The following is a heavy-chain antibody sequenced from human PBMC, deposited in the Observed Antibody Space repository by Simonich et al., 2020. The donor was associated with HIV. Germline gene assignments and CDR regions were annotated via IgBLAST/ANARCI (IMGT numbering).Heavy chain of an antibody. CDR1: GGTFSSYA. J-gene: IGHJ4*02. CDR3: ARGRRYSSSWSFDY. V-gene: IGHV1-69*13. Sequence: QVQLVQSGAEVKKPGSSVKVSCKASGGTFSSYAVSWVRQAPGQGLEWMGGINPDFDTTNYAQKFQGRVTITADESTSTAHMELSSLRSEDTAVYYCARGRRYSSSWSFDYWGQGTLVTVSS. CDR2: INPDFDTT. D-gene: IGHD6-13*01.